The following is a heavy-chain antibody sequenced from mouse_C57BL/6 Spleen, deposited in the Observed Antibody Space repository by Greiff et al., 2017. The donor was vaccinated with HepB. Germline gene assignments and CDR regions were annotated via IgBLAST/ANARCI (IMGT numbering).Heavy chain of an antibody. Sequence: VQLQQSGAELVRPGTSVKLSCKASGYTFTSYWMHWVKQRPGQGLEWIGVIDPSDSYTNYNQKFKGKATLTVDTSSSTAYMQLSSLTSEDSAVYYWAKTAQALYYFDYWGQGTTLTVSS. J-gene: IGHJ2*01. D-gene: IGHD3-2*02. CDR3: AKTAQALYYFDY. CDR2: IDPSDSYT. CDR1: GYTFTSYW. V-gene: IGHV1-59*01.